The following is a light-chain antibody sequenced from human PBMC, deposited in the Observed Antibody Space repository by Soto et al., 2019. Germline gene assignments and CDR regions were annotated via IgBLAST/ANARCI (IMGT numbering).Light chain of an antibody. J-gene: IGLJ1*01. Sequence: QSALTQPASVSGSPGQSITVSCTGTSSDVGAYDYVSWYQQYPGKAPKLMIYEVTKRPSGVPDRFSGSKSGNTASLTVSGLLAEDEAYYYCASYAGSNKVFGTGTKLTVL. CDR3: ASYAGSNKV. CDR2: EVT. CDR1: SSDVGAYDY. V-gene: IGLV2-8*01.